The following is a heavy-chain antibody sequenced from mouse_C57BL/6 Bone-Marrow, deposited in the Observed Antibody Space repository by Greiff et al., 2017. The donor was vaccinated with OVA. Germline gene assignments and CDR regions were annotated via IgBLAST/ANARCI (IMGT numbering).Heavy chain of an antibody. CDR3: ARTYYDYRWYWYFDV. CDR1: GYTFTSYW. CDR2: IDPSDSET. D-gene: IGHD2-4*01. V-gene: IGHV1-52*01. Sequence: QVQLKQPGAELVRPGSSVKLSCKASGYTFTSYWMHWVKQRPIQGLEWIGNIDPSDSETHYNQKFKDKATLTVDKSSSTAYMQLSSLTSEDSAVYYCARTYYDYRWYWYFDVWGTGTTVTVSS. J-gene: IGHJ1*03.